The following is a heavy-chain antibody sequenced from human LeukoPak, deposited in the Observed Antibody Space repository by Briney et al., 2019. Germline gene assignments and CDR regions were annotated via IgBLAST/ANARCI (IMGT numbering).Heavy chain of an antibody. Sequence: SETLSLTCAVYGGSFSGYYWSWIRQPPGKGLEWTGEINHSGSTNYNPSLKSRVTISVDTSKNQFSLKLSSVTAADTAVYYCARVRSVYYYGSGSYLLDPWGQGTLVTVSS. CDR1: GGSFSGYY. CDR2: INHSGST. CDR3: ARVRSVYYYGSGSYLLDP. V-gene: IGHV4-34*01. J-gene: IGHJ5*02. D-gene: IGHD3-10*01.